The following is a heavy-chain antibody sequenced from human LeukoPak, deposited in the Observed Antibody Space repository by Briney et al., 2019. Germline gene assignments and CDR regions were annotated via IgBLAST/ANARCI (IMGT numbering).Heavy chain of an antibody. J-gene: IGHJ5*02. V-gene: IGHV4-4*07. Sequence: SETLSLTCTVSGGSISSYYWSWIRQPAGKGLEWIGRIYASGSINYNPSLKSRVTMSVDTSKNQLSLKLSSVTAADTAVYYCARVTDPRYNYVDPWGQGTLVTVSS. CDR2: IYASGSI. CDR1: GGSISSYY. D-gene: IGHD5-18*01. CDR3: ARVTDPRYNYVDP.